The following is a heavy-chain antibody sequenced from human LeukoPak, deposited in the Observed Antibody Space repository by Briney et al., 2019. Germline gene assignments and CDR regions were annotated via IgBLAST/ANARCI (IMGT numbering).Heavy chain of an antibody. Sequence: GGSLRLSCAASGFTVSSSYMSWVRQGPRKELEWISVIYSGGSTYYADSVRGRFTVSRDDSKNTLYLQMNSLRAEDTAVYYCARSRGYCSSTSCYTLSVDYWGQGTLVTVSS. CDR3: ARSRGYCSSTSCYTLSVDY. CDR2: IYSGGST. D-gene: IGHD2-2*02. CDR1: GFTVSSSY. J-gene: IGHJ4*02. V-gene: IGHV3-53*01.